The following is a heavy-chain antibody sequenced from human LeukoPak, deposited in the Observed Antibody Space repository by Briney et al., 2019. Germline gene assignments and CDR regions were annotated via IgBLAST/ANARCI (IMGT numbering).Heavy chain of an antibody. D-gene: IGHD3-22*01. J-gene: IGHJ4*02. Sequence: PSETLSLTCTVSGGSISSSSYYWGWIRQPPGKGLEWIGSIYYSGSTYYNPSLKSRVTISVDTSKNQFSLKLSSVTAADTAVYYCARHKDPPKYYYDSSGNFDYWGQGTLVTVSS. CDR1: GGSISSSSYY. CDR2: IYYSGST. CDR3: ARHKDPPKYYYDSSGNFDY. V-gene: IGHV4-39*01.